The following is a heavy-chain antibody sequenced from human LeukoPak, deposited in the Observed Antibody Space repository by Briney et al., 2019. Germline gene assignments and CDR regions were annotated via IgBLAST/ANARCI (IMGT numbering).Heavy chain of an antibody. V-gene: IGHV4-59*08. CDR1: GGSISSYY. CDR2: IYYSGST. D-gene: IGHD6-13*01. CDR3: ARHAIPTVAAAGTDY. Sequence: PSETLSLTCTVSGGSISSYYWSWIRQPPGKGLEWIGYIYYSGSTNYNPSLKSRVTISVDTSKNQFSLKLSSVTAADTAVYYCARHAIPTVAAAGTDYWGQGTLVTVSS. J-gene: IGHJ4*02.